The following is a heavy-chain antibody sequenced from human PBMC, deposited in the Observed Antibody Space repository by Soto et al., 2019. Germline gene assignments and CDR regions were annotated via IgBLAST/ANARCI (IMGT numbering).Heavy chain of an antibody. CDR2: IWYDGSNK. J-gene: IGHJ6*02. D-gene: IGHD1-26*01. CDR3: ARVDGSSDHYYGMDV. V-gene: IGHV3-33*01. CDR1: GFTFSSYG. Sequence: GGSLRLSCAASGFTFSSYGMHWVRQAPGKGLEWVAVIWYDGSNKYYADSVKGRFTISRDNSKNTLYLQMNSLRAEDTAVYYCARVDGSSDHYYGMDVWGQGTTVTVSS.